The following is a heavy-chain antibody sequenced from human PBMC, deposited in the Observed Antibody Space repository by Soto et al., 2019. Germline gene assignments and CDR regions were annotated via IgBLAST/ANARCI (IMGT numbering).Heavy chain of an antibody. CDR3: ARIRNTRGSGWYYFDY. D-gene: IGHD6-19*01. J-gene: IGHJ4*02. CDR1: GFSLSTSGMC. V-gene: IGHV2-70*01. CDR2: IDWDDDK. Sequence: SGPTLVNPTQTLTLTCTFSGFSLSTSGMCVSWIRQPPGKALEWLALIDWDDDKYYSTSLKTRLTISKDTSKNQVVLTMTNMDPVDTATYYCARIRNTRGSGWYYFDYWGQGSLVTVSS.